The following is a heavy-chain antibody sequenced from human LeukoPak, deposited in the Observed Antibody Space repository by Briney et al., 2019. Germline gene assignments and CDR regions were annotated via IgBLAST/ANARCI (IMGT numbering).Heavy chain of an antibody. CDR3: VRSLAVDGTRAY. J-gene: IGHJ4*02. CDR2: MNPLSGNT. V-gene: IGHV1-8*02. CDR1: GYSFVTSD. Sequence: ASVKVFCKASGYSFVTSDINWVRQAAGQGLEWMGWMNPLSGNTGYAQKFQGRVTMTRNTSTGTAYMELSSLRSEDTAVYYCVRSLAVDGTRAYWGQGTPVIVSS. D-gene: IGHD6-19*01.